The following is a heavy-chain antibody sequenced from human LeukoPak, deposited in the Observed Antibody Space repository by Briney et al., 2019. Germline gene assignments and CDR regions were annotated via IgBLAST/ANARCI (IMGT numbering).Heavy chain of an antibody. V-gene: IGHV4-59*01. Sequence: SQTLSLTCTVSGGSISSYYWSWSRQPPGKGLEWIGYINYSGSTNYNPSLKSRVTISVDTSRNQFSLKLTAVTAADTAVYYCARATDSNGWLFDYWGQGTLVTVSS. CDR2: INYSGST. CDR3: ARATDSNGWLFDY. CDR1: GGSISSYY. J-gene: IGHJ4*02. D-gene: IGHD6-19*01.